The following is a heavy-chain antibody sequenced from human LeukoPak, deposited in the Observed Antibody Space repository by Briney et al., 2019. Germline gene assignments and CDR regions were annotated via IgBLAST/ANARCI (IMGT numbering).Heavy chain of an antibody. CDR2: ISGSGGST. CDR1: GFTFSSYA. D-gene: IGHD5-24*01. CDR3: AKDRRDGYNPHFDY. Sequence: PGGSLRLSCAASGFTFSSYAMSWVRQAPGKGLEWVSAISGSGGSTYYADSVKGRSTISRDNSKNTLYLQMNSLRAEDTAVYYCAKDRRDGYNPHFDYWGQGTLVTVSS. J-gene: IGHJ4*02. V-gene: IGHV3-23*01.